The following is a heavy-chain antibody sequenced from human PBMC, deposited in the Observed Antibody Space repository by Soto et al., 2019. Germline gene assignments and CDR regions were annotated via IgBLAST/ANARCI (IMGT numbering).Heavy chain of an antibody. J-gene: IGHJ4*02. Sequence: GGSLRLSCAASGFTFSSYWMHWVRQAPGKGLVWVSRINSDGSSTSYADFVKGRFTISRDNAKNTLYLQMNSLRAEDTAVYYCARGPYSSSSIDYWGQGTLVTVSS. D-gene: IGHD6-6*01. CDR2: INSDGSST. CDR1: GFTFSSYW. V-gene: IGHV3-74*01. CDR3: ARGPYSSSSIDY.